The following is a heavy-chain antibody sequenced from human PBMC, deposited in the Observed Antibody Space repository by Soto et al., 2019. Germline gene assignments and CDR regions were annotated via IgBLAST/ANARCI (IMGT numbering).Heavy chain of an antibody. CDR1: GFTFSSYG. CDR3: AKDRLPRQDYYYDMDV. CDR2: ISYDGSNK. J-gene: IGHJ6*02. V-gene: IGHV3-30*18. Sequence: QVQLVESGGGVVQPGRSLRLSCAASGFTFSSYGMHWVRQAPGKGLEWVAVISYDGSNKYYEDSVKGRFTISRDNSKNTLYLQMNSLRAEDTAVYYGAKDRLPRQDYYYDMDVWGQGTTVAVSS.